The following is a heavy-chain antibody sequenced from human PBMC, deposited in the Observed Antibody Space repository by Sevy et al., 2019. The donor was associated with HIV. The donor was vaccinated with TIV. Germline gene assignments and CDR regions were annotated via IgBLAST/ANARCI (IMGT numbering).Heavy chain of an antibody. CDR3: AREALYYYDSERHYDDAFDM. V-gene: IGHV3-7*01. CDR2: IKQDGSDK. D-gene: IGHD3-22*01. Sequence: GGSLRLSCAASGFTFRSHYMSWVRQAPGKGLEWVANIKQDGSDKFYVESVKGRFTISRDNAKNSLYLQLSSLRAEDTAMYFCAREALYYYDSERHYDDAFDMWGPGTMVTVSS. J-gene: IGHJ3*02. CDR1: GFTFRSHY.